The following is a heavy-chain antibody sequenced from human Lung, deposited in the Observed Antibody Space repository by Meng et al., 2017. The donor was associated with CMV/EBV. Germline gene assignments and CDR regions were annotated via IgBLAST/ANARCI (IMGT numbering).Heavy chain of an antibody. J-gene: IGHJ6*02. Sequence: GEXXKISCAASGFTVETNYMSWVRQAPGKGLEWVSNIYSAGNTYYADSVKGRFTISRDNSKNTLSPQMNSLRVEDTAVYYCARDLVVPAAIQYYYHNYGMDVWGQGTTVTVSS. CDR2: IYSAGNT. CDR1: GFTVETNY. D-gene: IGHD2-2*01. V-gene: IGHV3-66*02. CDR3: ARDLVVPAAIQYYYHNYGMDV.